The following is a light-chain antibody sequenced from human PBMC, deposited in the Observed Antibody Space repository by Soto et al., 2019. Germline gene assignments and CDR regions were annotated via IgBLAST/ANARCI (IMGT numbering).Light chain of an antibody. J-gene: IGLJ1*01. V-gene: IGLV2-8*01. CDR2: EVT. CDR1: SSDVGGYSY. CDR3: SSYAGSNNFV. Sequence: SALTQPPSASGSPGQSVTISCTGTSSDVGGYSYVSWYQQHPGKAPKLMIYEVTKRPSGVPDRFSASKSGNTASLTVSGLQAEDEADYYCSSYAGSNNFVFGTGTKVTVL.